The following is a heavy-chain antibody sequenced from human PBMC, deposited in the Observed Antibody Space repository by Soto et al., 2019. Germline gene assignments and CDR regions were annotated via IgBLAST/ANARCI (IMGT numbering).Heavy chain of an antibody. CDR2: IYYSGST. CDR1: GGSVSSGSYY. D-gene: IGHD2-21*02. CDR3: ARDVVVVTAASGYYGMDV. Sequence: QVQLQESGPGLVKPSETLSLTCTVSGGSVSSGSYYWSWIRQPPGKGLEWIGYIYYSGSTNYNPSLKSRVTISVDTSKNQFSLKLSSVTAADTAVYYCARDVVVVTAASGYYGMDVWGQGTTVTVSS. J-gene: IGHJ6*02. V-gene: IGHV4-61*01.